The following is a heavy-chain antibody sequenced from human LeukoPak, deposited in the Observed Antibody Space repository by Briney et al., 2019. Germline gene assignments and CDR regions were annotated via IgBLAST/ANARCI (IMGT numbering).Heavy chain of an antibody. CDR3: AKAEGDVGYGSGSYFWFGY. D-gene: IGHD3-10*01. CDR1: GYTFTGYY. Sequence: ASVKVSCKASGYTFTGYYMHWVRQAPGQGLEWMGWINPNSGGTNYAQKFQGRVTMTRDTSISTAYMELSRLRSDDTAVYYCAKAEGDVGYGSGSYFWFGYWGQGTLVTVSS. CDR2: INPNSGGT. V-gene: IGHV1-2*02. J-gene: IGHJ4*02.